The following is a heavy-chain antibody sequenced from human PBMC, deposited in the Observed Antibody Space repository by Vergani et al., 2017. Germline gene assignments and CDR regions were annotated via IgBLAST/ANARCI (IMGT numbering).Heavy chain of an antibody. D-gene: IGHD1-26*01. Sequence: QLQLQESGPGLVKPSETLSLTCTVSGGSISSSSYYWGWIRQPPGKGLEWIGSIYYSGSTYYNPSLKSRVTISVDTSKNQFSLKRSSVTAADTAVYYCARAHKVGALSLGYWGQGTLVTGSS. V-gene: IGHV4-39*07. CDR1: GGSISSSSYY. CDR3: ARAHKVGALSLGY. J-gene: IGHJ4*02. CDR2: IYYSGST.